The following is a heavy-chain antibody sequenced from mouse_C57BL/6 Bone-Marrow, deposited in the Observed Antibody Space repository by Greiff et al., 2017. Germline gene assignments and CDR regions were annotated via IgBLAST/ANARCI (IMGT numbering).Heavy chain of an antibody. CDR1: GYTFTSYW. Sequence: QVQLQQPGAELVMPGASVKLSCKASGYTFTSYWMHWVKQRPGQGLEWIGEIDPSDSYPNYNQKFKGKSTLTVDKSSSTAYMQLSSLTSEDSAVYYCARGDRYCDVWGTGTTVTVSS. CDR2: IDPSDSYP. V-gene: IGHV1-69*01. CDR3: ARGDRYCDV. J-gene: IGHJ1*03.